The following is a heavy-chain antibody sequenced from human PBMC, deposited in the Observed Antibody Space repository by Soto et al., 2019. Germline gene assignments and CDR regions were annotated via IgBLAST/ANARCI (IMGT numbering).Heavy chain of an antibody. CDR3: ATYVYSPLPVAFDI. CDR2: FDPEDGET. V-gene: IGHV1-24*01. D-gene: IGHD3-16*01. J-gene: IGHJ3*02. Sequence: ASVKVSCKVSGYTLTELSMHWVRQAPGKGLEWMGGFDPEDGETIYAQKFQGRVTMTEDTSTDTAYMELSSLRSEDTAVYYCATYVYSPLPVAFDIWGQGTMVTVSS. CDR1: GYTLTELS.